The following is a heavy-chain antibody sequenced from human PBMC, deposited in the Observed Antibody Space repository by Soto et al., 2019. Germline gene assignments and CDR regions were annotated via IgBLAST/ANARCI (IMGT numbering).Heavy chain of an antibody. CDR1: GDSISNLDYF. V-gene: IGHV4-30-4*01. D-gene: IGHD7-27*01. CDR3: ARGRYCLTGRCFPNWFDS. Sequence: SETLSLTCSVSGDSISNLDYFWAWIRQPPGQALEYIGYIYKSATTYYNPSFESRVAISVDTSKSQFSLNVTSVTAADTAVYFCARGRYCLTGRCFPNWFDSWGQEAWSPSP. CDR2: IYKSATT. J-gene: IGHJ5*01.